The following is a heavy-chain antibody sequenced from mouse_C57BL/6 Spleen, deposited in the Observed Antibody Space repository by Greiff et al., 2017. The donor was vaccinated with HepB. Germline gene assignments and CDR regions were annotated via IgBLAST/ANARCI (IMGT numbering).Heavy chain of an antibody. CDR2: INPSSGYT. CDR1: GYTFTCYT. Sequence: QVQLKQSGAELARPGASVKMSCKASGYTFTCYTMHWVKQRPGQGLEWIGYINPSSGYTKYNQKFKDKATLTADKSSSTAYMQLSSLTSEDSAVYYCARDYGSSYDYWGQGTTLTVSS. CDR3: ARDYGSSYDY. D-gene: IGHD1-1*01. V-gene: IGHV1-4*01. J-gene: IGHJ2*01.